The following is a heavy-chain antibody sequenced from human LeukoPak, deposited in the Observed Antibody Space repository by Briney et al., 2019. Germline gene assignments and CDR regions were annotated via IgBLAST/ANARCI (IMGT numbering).Heavy chain of an antibody. CDR1: GGSISSIGYY. CDR2: IYFSGSA. V-gene: IGHV4-39*07. Sequence: SETLSLTCTVSGGSISSIGYYWGWIRQPPGKGLEGIGSIYFSGSAYYNPSLKGRVTISVDTSNNQFSLKLYSVTAADTAVYYCARLRGYSYGPIDYWGQGTLITVSS. CDR3: ARLRGYSYGPIDY. D-gene: IGHD5-18*01. J-gene: IGHJ4*02.